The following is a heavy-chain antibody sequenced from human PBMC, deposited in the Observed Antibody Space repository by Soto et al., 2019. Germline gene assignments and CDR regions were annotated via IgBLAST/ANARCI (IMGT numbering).Heavy chain of an antibody. CDR3: ARDRPSPFLPITCSGGSCYSTKYNWFDP. Sequence: PSETLSLTCTVSGGSISSGDYYWIWIRQPPGKGLEWIGYIYYSGSTYYSPSLKSRVTISVDKSKNQFSLKLSSVTAADTAVYYCARDRPSPFLPITCSGGSCYSTKYNWFDPWGQGTLVTVSS. D-gene: IGHD2-15*01. CDR1: GGSISSGDYY. J-gene: IGHJ5*02. V-gene: IGHV4-30-4*01. CDR2: IYYSGST.